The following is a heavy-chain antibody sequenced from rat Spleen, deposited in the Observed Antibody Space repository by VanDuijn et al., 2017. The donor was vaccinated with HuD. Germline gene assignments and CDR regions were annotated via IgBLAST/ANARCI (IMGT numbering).Heavy chain of an antibody. V-gene: IGHV5-25*01. Sequence: EVQLVESGGGLVQPGRSLKLSCAASGFTFSDYYMAWVRQAPTKGLEWVASISTGGGNTYYRDSVKGRFTISRDNAKSTLYLQMVSLRSEDTATYYCVRQDTSGYSNWFAYWGQGTLVTVSS. CDR2: ISTGGGNT. J-gene: IGHJ3*01. CDR3: VRQDTSGYSNWFAY. CDR1: GFTFSDYY. D-gene: IGHD4-3*01.